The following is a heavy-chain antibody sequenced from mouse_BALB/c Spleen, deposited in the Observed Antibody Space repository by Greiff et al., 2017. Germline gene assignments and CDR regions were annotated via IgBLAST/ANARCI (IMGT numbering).Heavy chain of an antibody. Sequence: EVMLVESGGGLVKPGGSLKLSCAASGFTFSSYAMSWVRQSPEKRLEWVAEISSGGSYTYYPDTVTGRFTISRDNAKNTLYLEMSSLRSEDTAMYYCASYYGTNYAMDYWGQGTSVTVSS. CDR2: ISSGGSYT. V-gene: IGHV5-9-4*01. CDR3: ASYYGTNYAMDY. CDR1: GFTFSSYA. D-gene: IGHD2-10*01. J-gene: IGHJ4*01.